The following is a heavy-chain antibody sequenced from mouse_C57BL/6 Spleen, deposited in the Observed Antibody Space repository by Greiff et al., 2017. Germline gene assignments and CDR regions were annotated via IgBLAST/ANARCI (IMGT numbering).Heavy chain of an antibody. Sequence: QVTLKVSGPGILQPSQTLSLACTFSGISLSTSGMGLSWLRKPSGKALEWLASIWNNDNYYNPSLKSRLTISKETSNYQVFLKLTSVDTADSATYYGAWREEGVYYDYDDGYYAMDYWGQGTSVTVSS. CDR3: WREEGVYYDYDDGYYAMDY. J-gene: IGHJ4*01. D-gene: IGHD2-4*01. CDR1: ISLSTSGMGL. V-gene: IGHV8-2*01. CDR2: WNNDNY.